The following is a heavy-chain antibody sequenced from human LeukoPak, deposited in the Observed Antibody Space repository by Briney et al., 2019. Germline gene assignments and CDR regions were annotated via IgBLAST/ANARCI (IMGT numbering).Heavy chain of an antibody. J-gene: IGHJ4*02. Sequence: PGGCLRLSCAASGFTFSIYEVNWVRPAPGRGLGWVSYFRTRGNIIFYADSVKGRFIISRDNANNSLHLQMNSLRAEDTAVYYCARDLRSGSYYNVWSGFFDYWGQGTLVTVSS. D-gene: IGHD3-10*02. CDR1: GFTFSIYE. CDR2: FRTRGNII. CDR3: ARDLRSGSYYNVWSGFFDY. V-gene: IGHV3-48*03.